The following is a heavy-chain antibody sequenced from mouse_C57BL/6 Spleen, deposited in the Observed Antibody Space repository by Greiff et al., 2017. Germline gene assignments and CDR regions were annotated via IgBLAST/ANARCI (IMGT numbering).Heavy chain of an antibody. D-gene: IGHD1-1*01. Sequence: EVQLQQSGPELVKPGASVKISCKASGYTFTDYYMNWVKQSHGKSLEWIGDINPNNGGTSYNQKFKGKATLTVDKSSSTADMELRSLPSEDSAVYYCARETTVTAMDYWGQGTSVTVSS. CDR1: GYTFTDYY. CDR3: ARETTVTAMDY. J-gene: IGHJ4*01. CDR2: INPNNGGT. V-gene: IGHV1-26*01.